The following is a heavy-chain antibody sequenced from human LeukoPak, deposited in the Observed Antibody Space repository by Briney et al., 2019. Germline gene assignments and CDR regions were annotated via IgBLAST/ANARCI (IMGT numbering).Heavy chain of an antibody. V-gene: IGHV3-9*01. CDR3: AKSYVLTGYCFDY. CDR1: GFTFDDYA. J-gene: IGHJ4*02. CDR2: ISWNSGSI. D-gene: IGHD3-9*01. Sequence: GGSLRLSCAASGFTFDDYAMHWVRQAPGKGLEWVSGISWNSGSIGYADSVKGRFTISRDNAKNSLYLQMNSLRAEDTALHYCAKSYVLTGYCFDYWGQGTLVTVSS.